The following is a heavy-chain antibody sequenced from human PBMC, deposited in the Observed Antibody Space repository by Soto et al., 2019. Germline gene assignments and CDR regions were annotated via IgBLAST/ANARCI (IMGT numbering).Heavy chain of an antibody. Sequence: SETLSLTCAVYGGSFSGYYWSWIRQPPGKGLEWIGEINHSGSTNYNPSLKSRVTISVDTSKNQFSLKLSSVTAADTAVYYCARVHYYYDSSGYYSHTNWFDPWGQGTLVTVSS. D-gene: IGHD3-22*01. V-gene: IGHV4-34*01. CDR3: ARVHYYYDSSGYYSHTNWFDP. CDR1: GGSFSGYY. J-gene: IGHJ5*02. CDR2: INHSGST.